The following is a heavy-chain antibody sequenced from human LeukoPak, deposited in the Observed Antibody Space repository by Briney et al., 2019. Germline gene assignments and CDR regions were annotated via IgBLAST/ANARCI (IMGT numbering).Heavy chain of an antibody. D-gene: IGHD2-2*01. J-gene: IGHJ4*02. CDR1: GGSISSSSYY. CDR3: ARVGSSTTLDY. CDR2: IYYSGST. V-gene: IGHV4-39*07. Sequence: SETLSLTCTVSGGSISSSSYYWGWIRQPPGKGLEWIGSIYYSGSTYYNPSFKSRVTISVDTSKNQFSLKLSSVTAADTAVYYCARVGSSTTLDYWGQGTLVTVSS.